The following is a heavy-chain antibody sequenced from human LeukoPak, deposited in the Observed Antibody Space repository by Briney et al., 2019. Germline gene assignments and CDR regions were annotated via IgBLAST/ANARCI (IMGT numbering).Heavy chain of an antibody. CDR2: IITNGGST. J-gene: IGHJ4*02. Sequence: GGSLRRSCSASGFTFSTFAMHWVRQAPGKGLEYVSGIITNGGSTSYADSVKGRFTISRNNSKNTLYLQMSSLRPEDTAVYYCVKGATVALLNYFDHWGQGTLVTVSS. CDR3: VKGATVALLNYFDH. V-gene: IGHV3-64D*06. D-gene: IGHD6-19*01. CDR1: GFTFSTFA.